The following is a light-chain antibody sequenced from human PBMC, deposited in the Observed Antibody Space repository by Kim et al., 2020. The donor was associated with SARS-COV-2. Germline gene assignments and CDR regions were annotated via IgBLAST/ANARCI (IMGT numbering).Light chain of an antibody. CDR3: AAWDDSLDGPV. Sequence: QSVLTQPPSASGTPGQRVSISCSGSNSNIGSNTVNWYQQFPGRAPRLLIHSNNPRPSGVPDRFSGSKFGTSAALAISGLQSEDEADYYCAAWDDSLDGPVFGGGTQLTVL. CDR2: SNN. V-gene: IGLV1-44*01. CDR1: NSNIGSNT. J-gene: IGLJ3*02.